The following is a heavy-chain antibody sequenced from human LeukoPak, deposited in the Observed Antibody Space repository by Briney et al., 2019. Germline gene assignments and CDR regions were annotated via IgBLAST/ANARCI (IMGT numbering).Heavy chain of an antibody. V-gene: IGHV3-15*01. Sequence: GGSLRLSCAASGFTFSNAWMSWVRQAPGKGLEWVGRIKTKTDGGTTDYAAPVKGRFTISRDDSKNTLYLQMSSLKIEATPVYYFTPLPRGKITGDSWGQGPLVTASP. D-gene: IGHD3-16*01. J-gene: IGHJ4*02. CDR3: TPLPRGKITGDS. CDR2: IKTKTDGGTT. CDR1: GFTFSNAW.